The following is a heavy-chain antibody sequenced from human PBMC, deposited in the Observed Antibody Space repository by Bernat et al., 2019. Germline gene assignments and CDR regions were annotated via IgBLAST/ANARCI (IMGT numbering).Heavy chain of an antibody. D-gene: IGHD3-22*01. J-gene: IGHJ4*02. CDR2: LSTDGSNT. CDR1: GFTFSTYW. CDR3: VRGSGYYYFDY. Sequence: EVHLVESGGGLVQPGGSLRLSCTASGFTFSTYWMHWVRQAPGKGLEWVLGLSTDGSNTRYSDSVKGRFTISMDNARITLYLQMNGLRVDDTAVYYCVRGSGYYYFDYWGQGSLVTVSS. V-gene: IGHV3-74*01.